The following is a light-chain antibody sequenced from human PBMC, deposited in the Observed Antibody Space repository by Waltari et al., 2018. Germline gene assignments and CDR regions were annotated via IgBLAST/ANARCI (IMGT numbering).Light chain of an antibody. V-gene: IGLV2-23*02. CDR1: SSAVGRYNL. Sequence: QSALTQPASVSGSPGQSITISCTGTSSAVGRYNLVSWYQQHPAKAPKLMIFEVSKRPSGVSNRFSGSKSGNTASLTISGLQADDEADYYCCSYAGSSFVFGTGTKVTVL. CDR2: EVS. CDR3: CSYAGSSFV. J-gene: IGLJ1*01.